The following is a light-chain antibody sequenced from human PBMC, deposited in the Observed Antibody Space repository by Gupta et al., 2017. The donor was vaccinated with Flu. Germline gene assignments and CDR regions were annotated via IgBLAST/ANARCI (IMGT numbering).Light chain of an antibody. CDR2: AAS. V-gene: IGKV1-39*01. CDR1: QTISNY. CDR3: QQTYSTRLYT. Sequence: DIEMTQSPSSLSASVGDRVTITCRPSQTISNYLNWYQQKPGKAPKLLIYAASSLQSGVPSRFSGSGSGTDFTLTISSRQQEDFATYYCQQTYSTRLYTFGQGTKVEVK. J-gene: IGKJ2*01.